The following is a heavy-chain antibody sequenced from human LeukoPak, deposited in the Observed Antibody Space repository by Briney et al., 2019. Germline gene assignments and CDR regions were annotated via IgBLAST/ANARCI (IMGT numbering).Heavy chain of an antibody. V-gene: IGHV4-61*01. CDR2: IYYSGST. CDR1: GGSVSSGSYY. Sequence: PSETLSLTCTVSGGSVSSGSYYWSWIRQPPGKGLEWIGYIYYSGSTNYNPSLKSRVTISVDMSKNQFSLKLSSVTAADTAVYYCARVSSGSYYDWYFDLWGRGTLVTVSS. J-gene: IGHJ2*01. D-gene: IGHD1-26*01. CDR3: ARVSSGSYYDWYFDL.